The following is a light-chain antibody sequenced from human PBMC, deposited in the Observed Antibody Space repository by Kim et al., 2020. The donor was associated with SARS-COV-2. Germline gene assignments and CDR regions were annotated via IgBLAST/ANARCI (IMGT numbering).Light chain of an antibody. CDR3: AAWDDKLGGWV. CDR2: RDN. CDR1: NSHIGTNF. V-gene: IGLV1-47*01. Sequence: QSVLTQPPSASGTPGQTVTISCSGSNSHIGTNFVFWYQQLPGTAPKALIYRDNQRPSGVPDRFSGSKSGTSASLAINGLRSEDEADYYCAAWDDKLGGWVFGGGTKVTVL. J-gene: IGLJ3*02.